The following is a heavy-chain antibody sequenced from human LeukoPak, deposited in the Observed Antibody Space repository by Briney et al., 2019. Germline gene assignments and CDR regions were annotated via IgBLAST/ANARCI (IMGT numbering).Heavy chain of an antibody. CDR3: ARELIRGTGSLSTRGDAFDI. Sequence: ASVKVSCKASGYTFTGYYMHWVRQAPGQGLEWMGWINPNSGGTNYAQKFQGRVTMARDTSISTAYMELSRLRSDDTAVYYCARELIRGTGSLSTRGDAFDIWGQGTMVTVSS. J-gene: IGHJ3*02. CDR2: INPNSGGT. V-gene: IGHV1-2*02. CDR1: GYTFTGYY. D-gene: IGHD1-26*01.